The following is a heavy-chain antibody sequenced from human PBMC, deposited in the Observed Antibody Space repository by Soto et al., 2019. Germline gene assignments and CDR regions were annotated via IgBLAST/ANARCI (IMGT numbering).Heavy chain of an antibody. CDR1: GGSFSGYY. Sequence: SETLSLTCAVYGGSFSGYYWSWIRQPPGKGLEWIGEINHSGSTNYNPSLKRRVTISVDTSKNQFSLKLISVTAADTAVYYCASKLRITIFGLVKSLGIMDVWGHGTKVTVSS. D-gene: IGHD3-3*01. V-gene: IGHV4-34*01. CDR3: ASKLRITIFGLVKSLGIMDV. J-gene: IGHJ6*02. CDR2: INHSGST.